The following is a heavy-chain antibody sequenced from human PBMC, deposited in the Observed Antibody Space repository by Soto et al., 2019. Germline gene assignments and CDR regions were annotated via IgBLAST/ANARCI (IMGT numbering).Heavy chain of an antibody. CDR1: GFTFSSYA. V-gene: IGHV3-23*01. CDR3: ANMPLVVPAAIPVDPQEEETHDAFDI. Sequence: GGSLRLSCAASGFTFSSYAMSWVRQAPGKGLEWVSAISGSGGSTYYADSVKGRLTISRDNSKNTPYLQMNSLRAEDTAVYYCANMPLVVPAAIPVDPQEEETHDAFDIWGQGTMVTVSS. CDR2: ISGSGGST. J-gene: IGHJ3*02. D-gene: IGHD2-2*02.